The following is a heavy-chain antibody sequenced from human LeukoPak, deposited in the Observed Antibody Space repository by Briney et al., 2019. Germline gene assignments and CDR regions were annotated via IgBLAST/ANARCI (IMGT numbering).Heavy chain of an antibody. CDR1: GGSFSGYY. CDR2: INHSGST. Sequence: SETLSLTCAVYGGSFSGYYWSWIRQPPGKGLEWIGEINHSGSTNYNPSLKSRVTISVDTSKNQFSLKLSSVTAADTAVYYCARVKIDAFDIWGQGTMVTVSS. J-gene: IGHJ3*02. CDR3: ARVKIDAFDI. V-gene: IGHV4-34*01.